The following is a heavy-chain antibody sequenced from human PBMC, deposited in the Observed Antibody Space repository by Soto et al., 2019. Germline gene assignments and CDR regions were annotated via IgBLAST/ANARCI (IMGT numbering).Heavy chain of an antibody. CDR3: ARGSTVAAILFDY. J-gene: IGHJ4*02. D-gene: IGHD2-15*01. Sequence: TSETLSLTCTVSGGSISSGGYYWSWIRQHPGKGLEWIGYIYYSGSTYYNPSLKSRVTISVDTSKNQFSLKLSSVTAADTAVYYCARGSTVAAILFDYWGQGTLVTVSS. V-gene: IGHV4-31*03. CDR2: IYYSGST. CDR1: GGSISSGGYY.